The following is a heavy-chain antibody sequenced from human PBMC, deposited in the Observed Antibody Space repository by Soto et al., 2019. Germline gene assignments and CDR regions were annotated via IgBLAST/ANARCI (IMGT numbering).Heavy chain of an antibody. CDR1: GYTFTSYA. D-gene: IGHD2-2*01. Sequence: QVQLVQSGAEVKKPGASVKVSCKASGYTFTSYAMHWVRQAPGQRLEWMGWINAGNGNTKYSQKFQGRVTITRDTLATXAYMELSSLRAEDTAVYYCARTAAHTRSYYYGMDVWGQGTTVTVSS. J-gene: IGHJ6*02. CDR2: INAGNGNT. V-gene: IGHV1-3*01. CDR3: ARTAAHTRSYYYGMDV.